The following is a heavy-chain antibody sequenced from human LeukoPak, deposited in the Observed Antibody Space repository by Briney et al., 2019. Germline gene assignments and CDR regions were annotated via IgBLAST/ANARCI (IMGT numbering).Heavy chain of an antibody. V-gene: IGHV3-23*01. D-gene: IGHD3-22*01. CDR2: ISGSGGST. CDR3: AKGRMVTYYYDSSGYAVADY. CDR1: GFTFSSYA. J-gene: IGHJ4*02. Sequence: GSLRLSCAASGFTFSSYAMSWVRQAPGKGLEWVSAISGSGGSTYYADSVKGRFTISRDNSKNTLYLQMNSLRAEDTAVYYCAKGRMVTYYYDSSGYAVADYWGQGTLVTVSS.